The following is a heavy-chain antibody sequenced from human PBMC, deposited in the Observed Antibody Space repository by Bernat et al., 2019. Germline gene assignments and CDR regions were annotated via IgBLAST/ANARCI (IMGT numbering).Heavy chain of an antibody. V-gene: IGHV3-11*04. CDR1: GFTFSDYF. CDR2: VSGSGTTT. Sequence: QVQLVESGGGLVKPGGSLRLSCAASGFTFSDYFISWIRQAPGKGLEWLSYVSGSGTTTHYADSVKGRFTISRDNAKNTLYLQMNSLRAEDTAVYYCARDGRVAGISWYFDRWGRGTLVTVSS. D-gene: IGHD6-19*01. J-gene: IGHJ2*01. CDR3: ARDGRVAGISWYFDR.